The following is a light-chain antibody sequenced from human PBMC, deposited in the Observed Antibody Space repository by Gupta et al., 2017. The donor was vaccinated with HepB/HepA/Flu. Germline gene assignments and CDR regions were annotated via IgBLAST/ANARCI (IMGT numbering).Light chain of an antibody. Sequence: IVLTQSPAPLSWSQGERATLSCRASQSVSSYLAWYQQKPGQAPRLLIYDASNRATGIPARFSGSGSGTDFTLTISSLEPEDFAVYYCQQRSNWPPETFGQGTKVEIK. CDR3: QQRSNWPPET. CDR1: QSVSSY. J-gene: IGKJ1*01. CDR2: DAS. V-gene: IGKV3-11*01.